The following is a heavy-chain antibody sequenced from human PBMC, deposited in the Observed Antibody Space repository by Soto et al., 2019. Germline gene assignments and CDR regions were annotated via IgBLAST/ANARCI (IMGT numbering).Heavy chain of an antibody. CDR3: ARTGYYYDSSGPDGPEYFQH. J-gene: IGHJ1*01. CDR2: IKQDGSEK. Sequence: EVQLVESGGGLVQPGGSLRLSCAASGFTFSSYWMSWVRQAPGKGLEWVANIKQDGSEKYYVDSVKGRFTISRDNAKNSLYLQMNSLRAEDTAVYYCARTGYYYDSSGPDGPEYFQHWGQGTLVTVSS. CDR1: GFTFSSYW. D-gene: IGHD3-22*01. V-gene: IGHV3-7*01.